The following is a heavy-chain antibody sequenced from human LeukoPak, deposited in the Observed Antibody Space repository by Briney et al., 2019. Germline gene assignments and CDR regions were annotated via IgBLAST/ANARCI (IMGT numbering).Heavy chain of an antibody. CDR1: GFTFSSYG. D-gene: IGHD3-10*01. CDR2: IRCDGSNK. J-gene: IGHJ6*02. V-gene: IGHV3-30*02. Sequence: GGSLRLSCAASGFTFSSYGMHWVRQAPGKGLEWVAFIRCDGSNKYYADSVKGRFTISRDNSKNTLYLQMNSLRAEDTAVYYCAKDLGRPLNYVYGSGINRDSRPYGMDVWGQGTTVTVSS. CDR3: AKDLGRPLNYVYGSGINRDSRPYGMDV.